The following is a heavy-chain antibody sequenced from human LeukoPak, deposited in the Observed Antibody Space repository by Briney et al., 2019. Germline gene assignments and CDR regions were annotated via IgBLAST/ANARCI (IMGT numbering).Heavy chain of an antibody. J-gene: IGHJ4*02. CDR3: AREGAYCFDY. V-gene: IGHV3-48*03. CDR1: GFTFSSYE. Sequence: GGSLRLPCAASGFTFSSYEMIWVRQAPGKGLEWVSYISTSGSTTYYADSVKGRFTISRDNAKSSLYLQMNSLRAEDTAIYYCAREGAYCFDYWGQGTLVTVSS. CDR2: ISTSGSTT. D-gene: IGHD3-16*01.